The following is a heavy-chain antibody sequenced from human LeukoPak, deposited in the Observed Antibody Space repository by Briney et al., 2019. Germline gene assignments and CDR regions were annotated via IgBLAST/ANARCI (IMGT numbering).Heavy chain of an antibody. CDR3: ASTDYYDSSGYFL. CDR2: INSDGSST. D-gene: IGHD3-22*01. V-gene: IGHV3-74*01. Sequence: GGSLRLSCAASGFTFSSYWMHWVRHAPGKGLVWVSRINSDGSSTSYADSVKGRFTISRDNAKNTLYLQMNSLRAEDTAVYYCASTDYYDSSGYFLWGQGTLVTVSS. CDR1: GFTFSSYW. J-gene: IGHJ4*02.